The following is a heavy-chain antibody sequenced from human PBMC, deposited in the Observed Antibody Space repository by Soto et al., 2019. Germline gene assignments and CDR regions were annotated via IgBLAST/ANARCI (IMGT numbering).Heavy chain of an antibody. CDR3: ARGSMVRRFDY. V-gene: IGHV4-34*01. J-gene: IGHJ4*02. CDR1: GGSFSGYY. CDR2: INHSGST. D-gene: IGHD2-8*01. Sequence: SETLSLTCAVYGGSFSGYYWSWIRQPPGKGLEWIGEINHSGSTNYNPSLKSRVTISVDTSKNQFSLKLSSVTAADTAVYYCARGSMVRRFDYWGQGTLVTVSS.